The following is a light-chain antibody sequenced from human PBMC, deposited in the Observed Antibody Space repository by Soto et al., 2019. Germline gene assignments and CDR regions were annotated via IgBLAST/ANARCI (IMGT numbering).Light chain of an antibody. CDR3: QQYGSSPRT. CDR1: QSISDT. CDR2: GAS. J-gene: IGKJ1*01. Sequence: EIVMTQSPSTLSVSPGERATLSCRASQSISDTLAWYQQKPGQAPRLLIYGASSRATGIPDRFSGSGSGTDFTLTISRLEPEDFAVYYCQQYGSSPRTFGQGTKVAIK. V-gene: IGKV3-20*01.